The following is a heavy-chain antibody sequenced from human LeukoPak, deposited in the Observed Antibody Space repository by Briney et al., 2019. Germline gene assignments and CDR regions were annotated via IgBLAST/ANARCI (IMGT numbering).Heavy chain of an antibody. Sequence: GGSLRLSCAASGFTFSSYGMHWVRQAQGKGLEWVAVISYDGSNKYYADSVKGRFTISRDNSKNTLYLQMNSLRAEDTAVYYCAKEASQKRSSWYTFDYWGQGTLVTVSS. CDR2: ISYDGSNK. J-gene: IGHJ4*02. CDR1: GFTFSSYG. V-gene: IGHV3-30*18. CDR3: AKEASQKRSSWYTFDY. D-gene: IGHD6-13*01.